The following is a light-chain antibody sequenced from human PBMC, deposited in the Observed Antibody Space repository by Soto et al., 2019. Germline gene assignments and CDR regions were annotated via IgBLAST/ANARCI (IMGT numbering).Light chain of an antibody. CDR3: QQRSNWPPVLT. J-gene: IGKJ4*01. CDR2: GAS. Sequence: EIVLTQSPDSLSLSPGEGATLSCVAGQSVSSHLAWFQQRPGQAPRLLIYGASNRATGIPARFGGSGSGTNFTLTISSPEPEDFAVYYCQQRSNWPPVLTFGGGTKVDIK. V-gene: IGKV3-11*01. CDR1: QSVSSH.